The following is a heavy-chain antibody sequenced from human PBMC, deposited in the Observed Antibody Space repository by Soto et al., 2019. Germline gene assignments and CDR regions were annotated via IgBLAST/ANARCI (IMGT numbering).Heavy chain of an antibody. CDR1: GYTFTSYG. D-gene: IGHD2-2*01. J-gene: IGHJ6*03. V-gene: IGHV1-18*01. CDR2: INPCNGNT. CDR3: ARGYCSTSCYRPYYYYYMDV. Sequence: VKVSCKASGYTFTSYGISWVRQAPGQGLEWMGRINPCNGNTSYAQKFQGRVTMTRDTSTSTVYMELSSLRSEDTAVYYCARGYCSTSCYRPYYYYYMDVWGKGTTVTSP.